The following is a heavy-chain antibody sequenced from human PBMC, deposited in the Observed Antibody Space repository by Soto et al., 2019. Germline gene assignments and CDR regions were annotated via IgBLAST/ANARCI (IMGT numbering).Heavy chain of an antibody. CDR3: AREVKAAAVLYYYMDV. V-gene: IGHV1-8*01. Sequence: ASVKVSCKASGYTFTSYGINWVRQATGQGLEWMGWMNPNSGNTGYAQKFQGRVTMTRNTSISTADMELGSLRSEDTAVYYCAREVKAAAVLYYYMDVWGKGTTVTVSS. D-gene: IGHD6-13*01. CDR2: MNPNSGNT. J-gene: IGHJ6*03. CDR1: GYTFTSYG.